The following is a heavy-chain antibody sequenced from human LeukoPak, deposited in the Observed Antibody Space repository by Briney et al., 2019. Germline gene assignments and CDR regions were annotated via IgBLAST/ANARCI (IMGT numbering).Heavy chain of an antibody. V-gene: IGHV3-11*01. D-gene: IGHD5-12*01. J-gene: IGHJ4*02. Sequence: GGSLRLSCAASGFTFSDYYMSWIRQAPGKGLEWVSYISRSGSTIHYAGSVKGRFTISRDNAKNSLYLQMNSLRAEDTAVYYCARGSSGYDLFDYWGQGTLVTVSS. CDR2: ISRSGSTI. CDR1: GFTFSDYY. CDR3: ARGSSGYDLFDY.